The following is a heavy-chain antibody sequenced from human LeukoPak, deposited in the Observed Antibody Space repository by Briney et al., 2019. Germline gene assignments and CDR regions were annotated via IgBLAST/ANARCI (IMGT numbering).Heavy chain of an antibody. CDR1: GYSISSGYY. V-gene: IGHV4-38-2*02. J-gene: IGHJ4*02. CDR2: IYHSGST. CDR3: ARDNDYDILTLPGY. Sequence: SETLSPTCTVSGYSISSGYYWGWIRQPPGKGLEWIGSIYHSGSTYYNPSLKSRVTISVDTSKNQFSLKLSSVTAADTAVYYCARDNDYDILTLPGYWGQGTLVTVSS. D-gene: IGHD3-9*01.